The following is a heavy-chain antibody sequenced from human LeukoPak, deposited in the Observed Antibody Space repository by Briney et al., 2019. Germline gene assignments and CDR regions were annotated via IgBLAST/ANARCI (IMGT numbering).Heavy chain of an antibody. Sequence: PGGSLRLSCAASGFTFDDYAMHWVRHAPGKGLEWVSLISGDGGSTYYADSVKGRFTISRDNSKNSLYLQMNSLRTEDTALYYCAKDIRAPSGWYYFDYWGQGTLVTVSS. J-gene: IGHJ4*02. CDR2: ISGDGGST. CDR3: AKDIRAPSGWYYFDY. CDR1: GFTFDDYA. D-gene: IGHD6-19*01. V-gene: IGHV3-43*02.